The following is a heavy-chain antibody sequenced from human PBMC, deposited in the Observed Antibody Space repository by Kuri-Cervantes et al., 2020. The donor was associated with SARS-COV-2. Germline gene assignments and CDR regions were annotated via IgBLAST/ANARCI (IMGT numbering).Heavy chain of an antibody. CDR2: INPNSGGT. J-gene: IGHJ4*02. CDR1: GYTFTGYY. Sequence: ASVKVSCKASGYTFTGYYIHWVRQAPGQGLEWMGWINPNSGGTNYAQKFQGRVTMTRDTSITTAYMEVSRSDDSAVYYCARGWGPGNFDSWGQGTLVTVSS. V-gene: IGHV1-2*02. CDR3: ARGWGPGNFDS. D-gene: IGHD7-27*01.